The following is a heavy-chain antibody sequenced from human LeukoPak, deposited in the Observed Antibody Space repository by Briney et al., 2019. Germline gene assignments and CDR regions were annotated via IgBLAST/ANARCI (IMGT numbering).Heavy chain of an antibody. J-gene: IGHJ4*02. CDR3: ATEVGQWLVRT. Sequence: SETLSLTCGVSGYSIGSGYYWGWIRQPPGKGLEWIGSIYHSGRTYYNPSLKSRVTISVDTSKNQFSLKLTSVTAADTAVYYCATEVGQWLVRTWGQGTLVTVSS. CDR1: GYSIGSGYY. D-gene: IGHD6-19*01. CDR2: IYHSGRT. V-gene: IGHV4-38-2*01.